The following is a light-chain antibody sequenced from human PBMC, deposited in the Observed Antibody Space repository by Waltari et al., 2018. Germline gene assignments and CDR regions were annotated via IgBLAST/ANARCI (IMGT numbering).Light chain of an antibody. CDR2: DAS. Sequence: DIQMTQSPASLSASVGDRLTITCRASQTIYRHLNWYQQKPGHAPDLLIFDASNLPGGVPSRFSGSGSGTDFTLTINSLQPEDIATYYCQQSYRTPRTFGQGTKVEIK. J-gene: IGKJ1*01. CDR3: QQSYRTPRT. CDR1: QTIYRH. V-gene: IGKV1-39*01.